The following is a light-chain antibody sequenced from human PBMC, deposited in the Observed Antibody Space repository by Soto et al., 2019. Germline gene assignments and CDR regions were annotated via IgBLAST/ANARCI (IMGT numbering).Light chain of an antibody. CDR3: QQYGPSPMYT. Sequence: EIVLTQSPGTLSLSPGERATLSCRASQTVSSSYLAWYQQKPGQAPRLLIYGASTRATGIPGRFSGSASGTDFTLTISRLEPEDFAVSYCQQYGPSPMYTFGQGTNLEIK. V-gene: IGKV3-20*01. J-gene: IGKJ2*01. CDR1: QTVSSSY. CDR2: GAS.